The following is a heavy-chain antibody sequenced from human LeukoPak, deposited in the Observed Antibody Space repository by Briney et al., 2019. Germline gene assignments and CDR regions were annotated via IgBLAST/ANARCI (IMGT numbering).Heavy chain of an antibody. Sequence: GGSLRLSCAASGFTFSSYAMSWVRQAPGKGLEWVANIKQDGSEKYYVDSVKGRFTISRDNAKNSLYLQMNSLRAEDTAVYYCARKGYGDYWGQGTLVTVSS. CDR2: IKQDGSEK. CDR3: ARKGYGDY. V-gene: IGHV3-7*01. D-gene: IGHD1-1*01. J-gene: IGHJ4*02. CDR1: GFTFSSYA.